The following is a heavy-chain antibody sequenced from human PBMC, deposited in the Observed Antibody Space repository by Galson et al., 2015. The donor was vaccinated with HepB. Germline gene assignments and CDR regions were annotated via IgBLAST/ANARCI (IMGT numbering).Heavy chain of an antibody. J-gene: IGHJ5*02. Sequence: SLRLSCAASGFTFSSYSMNWVRQAPGKGLEWVSSISSSSSYIYYADSVKGRFTISRDNAKNSLYLQMNSLRAEDTAVYYCARGDSSGPPDWFDPWGQGTLVTVSS. CDR3: ARGDSSGPPDWFDP. CDR1: GFTFSSYS. V-gene: IGHV3-21*01. CDR2: ISSSSSYI. D-gene: IGHD6-19*01.